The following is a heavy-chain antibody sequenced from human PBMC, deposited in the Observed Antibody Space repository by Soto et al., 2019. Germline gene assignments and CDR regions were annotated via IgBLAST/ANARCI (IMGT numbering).Heavy chain of an antibody. CDR1: GGSFSGYY. J-gene: IGHJ4*02. Sequence: SETLSLTCAVYGGSFSGYYWSWIRQPPGKGLEWIGEINHSGSTNYNPSLKSRVTISVDTSKNQFSLKLSSVTAADTAVYYCARVGYSSSWTGTFDYWGQGTLVPVSS. V-gene: IGHV4-34*01. D-gene: IGHD6-13*01. CDR2: INHSGST. CDR3: ARVGYSSSWTGTFDY.